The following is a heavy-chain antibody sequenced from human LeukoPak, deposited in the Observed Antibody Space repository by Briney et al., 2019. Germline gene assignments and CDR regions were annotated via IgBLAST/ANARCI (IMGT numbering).Heavy chain of an antibody. V-gene: IGHV3-38-3*01. J-gene: IGHJ4*02. D-gene: IGHD2-21*01. CDR1: GFTVSSNE. CDR2: ISGGST. Sequence: GGSLRLSCAASGFTVSSNEMSWVRQAPGKGLEWVSSISGGSTYYADSRKGRFTISRDNSKNTLHLQMNSLRAEDTAVYYCARDSNSWYGVIAIFDYWGQGTLVTVSS. CDR3: ARDSNSWYGVIAIFDY.